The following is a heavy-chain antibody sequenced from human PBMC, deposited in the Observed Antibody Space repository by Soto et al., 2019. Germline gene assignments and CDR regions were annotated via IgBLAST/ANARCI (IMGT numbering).Heavy chain of an antibody. V-gene: IGHV3-30-3*01. Sequence: QVQLVESGGGVVQPGRSLRLSCAASGFTFSDYNMHWVRQAPGKGLEWVAVISYDGINKYYADSVKGRFTISRDNSKNTLNLQMNSLGPEDTAVYYCARDRPKYYYDSFDYWGQGTLVTVSS. D-gene: IGHD3-22*01. CDR1: GFTFSDYN. J-gene: IGHJ4*02. CDR3: ARDRPKYYYDSFDY. CDR2: ISYDGINK.